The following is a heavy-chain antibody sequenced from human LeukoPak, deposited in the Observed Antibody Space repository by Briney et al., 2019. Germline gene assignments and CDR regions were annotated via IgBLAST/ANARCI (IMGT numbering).Heavy chain of an antibody. V-gene: IGHV1-69*13. CDR1: GGTFSSYA. Sequence: SVKVSCKASGGTFSSYAISWVRQAPGQGLEWMGGIIPIFGTANYAQKFQGRVTITADESTSTAYMELSSLRSEDTAVYYCARGIRAAGDYYYYYYMDVWGKGTTVTVSS. CDR2: IIPIFGTA. J-gene: IGHJ6*03. D-gene: IGHD3-10*01. CDR3: ARGIRAAGDYYYYYYMDV.